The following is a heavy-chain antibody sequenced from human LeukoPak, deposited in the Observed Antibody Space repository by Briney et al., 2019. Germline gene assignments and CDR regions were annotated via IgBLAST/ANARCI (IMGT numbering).Heavy chain of an antibody. D-gene: IGHD3-9*01. CDR2: VYSSGST. CDR1: GGAISGYY. J-gene: IGHJ6*02. V-gene: IGHV4-4*07. CDR3: ARGQYYDILTGYYNKTYYYYGMDV. Sequence: SETLSLTCTVSGGAISGYYWSWIRQPAGKGLEWLGRVYSSGSTKYNPSLESRVTMSVDTSKNQFSLKLSSVTAADTAVYYCARGQYYDILTGYYNKTYYYYGMDVWGQGTTVTVSS.